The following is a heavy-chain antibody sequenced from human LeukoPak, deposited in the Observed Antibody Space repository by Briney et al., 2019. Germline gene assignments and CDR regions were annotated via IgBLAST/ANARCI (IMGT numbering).Heavy chain of an antibody. Sequence: GASVKVSCKVSGYTLTELSMHWVRQAPGKGLEWMGGFDPEDGETIYAQKFQGRVTMTEDTSTDTAYMELSSLRSEDTAVYYCATGVGTGTTYYYYYMDVWGKGTTVTVSS. J-gene: IGHJ6*03. CDR1: GYTLTELS. D-gene: IGHD1-1*01. CDR3: ATGVGTGTTYYYYYMDV. V-gene: IGHV1-24*01. CDR2: FDPEDGET.